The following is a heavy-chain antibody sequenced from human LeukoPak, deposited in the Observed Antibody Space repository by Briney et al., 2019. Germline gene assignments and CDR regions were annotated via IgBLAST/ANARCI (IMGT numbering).Heavy chain of an antibody. V-gene: IGHV3-11*01. CDR2: ITSSGDDI. CDR3: ASDIVATSGDF. D-gene: IGHD5-12*01. Sequence: GGSLTLSCSASGFNFSDFHMSWLPPAPGEGLEWVAYITSSGDDIYYADSVKGRFTISRDNAKNALFLQMNSLRVEDTATYYCASDIVATSGDFWGQGTLVSVSS. J-gene: IGHJ4*02. CDR1: GFNFSDFH.